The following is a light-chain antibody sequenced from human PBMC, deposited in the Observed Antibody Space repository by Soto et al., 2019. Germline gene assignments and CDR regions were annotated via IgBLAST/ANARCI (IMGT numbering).Light chain of an antibody. J-gene: IGLJ2*01. Sequence: QSVLRHPRSVSSAKGQKVAIACSGSRSNLGNNYVSWYQQFPGTAPKLLIYDNNKRPSGIPDRFSGSKSGTSATLGITGLHTGDEADYHCGTWDRSLSDVVFGGGTKVTVL. CDR2: DNN. CDR3: GTWDRSLSDVV. CDR1: RSNLGNNY. V-gene: IGLV1-51*01.